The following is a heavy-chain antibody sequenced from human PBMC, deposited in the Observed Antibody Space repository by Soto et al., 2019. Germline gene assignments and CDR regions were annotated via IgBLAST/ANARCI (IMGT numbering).Heavy chain of an antibody. Sequence: PSETLSLTCTVSGGSISSYYWSWIPQPPGKGLEWIGYIYYSGSTNYNPSLKSRVTISVDTSKNQFSLKLSSVTAADTAVYYCARDLWLEHAFDIWGQGTMVTVSS. CDR2: IYYSGST. J-gene: IGHJ3*02. D-gene: IGHD1-1*01. CDR1: GGSISSYY. V-gene: IGHV4-59*01. CDR3: ARDLWLEHAFDI.